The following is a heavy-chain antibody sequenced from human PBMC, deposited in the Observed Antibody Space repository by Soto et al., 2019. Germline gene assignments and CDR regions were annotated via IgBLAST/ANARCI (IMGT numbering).Heavy chain of an antibody. CDR1: GFRFDDYD. Sequence: EVQLVESGGGLVQPGCSLRLSCVGSGFRFDDYDMNWVRQAPGKGLEWVSSISWDRVRKGYADSVWGRFTISRDNGKNSLYLQMDSLRREDTAFYYCARDKSSSKEKGAFDIWGQGTIVTVSS. CDR2: ISWDRVRK. D-gene: IGHD6-19*01. V-gene: IGHV3-9*01. CDR3: ARDKSSSKEKGAFDI. J-gene: IGHJ3*02.